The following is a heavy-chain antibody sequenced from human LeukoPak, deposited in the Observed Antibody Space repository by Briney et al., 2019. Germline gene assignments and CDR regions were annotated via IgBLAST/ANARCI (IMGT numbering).Heavy chain of an antibody. CDR2: IYSGGST. D-gene: IGHD2-15*01. CDR3: ARGVVVAAIFDD. Sequence: PGGSLRLSCAASGFTVNSNYMSWVRQAPGQGLEWVSVIYSGGSTYYADSVEGRFTISRDNPKNTLYLQMNSLRAEDTAVYYCARGVVVAAIFDDWGQGTLVTVSS. V-gene: IGHV3-66*02. J-gene: IGHJ4*02. CDR1: GFTVNSNY.